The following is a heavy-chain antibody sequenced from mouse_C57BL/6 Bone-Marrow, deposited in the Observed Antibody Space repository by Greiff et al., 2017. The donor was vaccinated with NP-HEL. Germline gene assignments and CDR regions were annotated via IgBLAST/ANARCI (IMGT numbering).Heavy chain of an antibody. J-gene: IGHJ3*01. V-gene: IGHV2-9-1*01. Sequence: VKLMESGPGLVAPSQSLSITCTVSGFSLTSHAISWVRQPPGKGLEWLGVIWTGGGAHYNSALKSRLSISKDNSKSQVFLKMNSLQTEDTARYYCARNLFAYWGQGTLVTVSA. CDR2: IWTGGGA. CDR1: GFSLTSHA. CDR3: ARNLFAY.